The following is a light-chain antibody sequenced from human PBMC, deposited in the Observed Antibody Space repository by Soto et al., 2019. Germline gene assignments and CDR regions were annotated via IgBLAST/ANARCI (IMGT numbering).Light chain of an antibody. CDR3: QHYNNYLLT. Sequence: DIQMTQSPSSISASVGDRVTITCRASHSISAYLNWYQQKPGKAPKLLIYKASSLESGVPSRFSGSGSGTEFTLTISSLQPDDFATYYCQHYNNYLLTFGGGTKVDIK. CDR1: HSISAY. J-gene: IGKJ4*01. V-gene: IGKV1-5*03. CDR2: KAS.